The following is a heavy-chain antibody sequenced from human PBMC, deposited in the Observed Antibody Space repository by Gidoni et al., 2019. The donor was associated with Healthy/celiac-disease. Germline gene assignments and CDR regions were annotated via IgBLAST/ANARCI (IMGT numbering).Heavy chain of an antibody. V-gene: IGHV4-59*01. CDR1: GGSISSYY. D-gene: IGHD3-22*01. CDR2: IYYSGST. J-gene: IGHJ6*02. CDR3: ARGSFNHYDSSGYYPLYYYYYYGMDV. Sequence: QVQLQESGPGLVKPSETLSLTCTVSGGSISSYYWRWIRQPPGKGLEWIGYIYYSGSTNYNPSLKSRVTISVDTSKNQFSLKLSSVTAADTAVYYCARGSFNHYDSSGYYPLYYYYYYGMDVWGQGTTVTVSS.